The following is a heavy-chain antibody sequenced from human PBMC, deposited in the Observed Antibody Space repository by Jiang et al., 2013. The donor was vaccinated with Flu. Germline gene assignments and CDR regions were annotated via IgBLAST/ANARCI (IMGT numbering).Heavy chain of an antibody. V-gene: IGHV4-59*13. Sequence: GLVKPSETLSLTCTVSGGSISSYYWSWIRQPPGKGLEWIGYIYYSGSTNYNPSLKSRVTISVDTSKNQFSLKLSSVTAADTAVYYCARGRSGSYSPPFFDYWGQGTLVTVSS. CDR1: GGSISSYY. D-gene: IGHD1-26*01. CDR3: ARGRSGSYSPPFFDY. CDR2: IYYSGST. J-gene: IGHJ4*02.